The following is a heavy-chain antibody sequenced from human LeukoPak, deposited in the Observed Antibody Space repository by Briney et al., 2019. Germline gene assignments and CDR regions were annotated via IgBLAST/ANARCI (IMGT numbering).Heavy chain of an antibody. D-gene: IGHD6-13*01. Sequence: SVKVSCKASGGTFSSYAISWVRQAPGQGLEWMGGIIPIFGTANYAQKFQGRVTITADKSTSTAYMELSSLRSEDTAVYYCARDLPGQLVPQVAFDIWGQGTMVTVSS. J-gene: IGHJ3*02. CDR2: IIPIFGTA. CDR3: ARDLPGQLVPQVAFDI. CDR1: GGTFSSYA. V-gene: IGHV1-69*06.